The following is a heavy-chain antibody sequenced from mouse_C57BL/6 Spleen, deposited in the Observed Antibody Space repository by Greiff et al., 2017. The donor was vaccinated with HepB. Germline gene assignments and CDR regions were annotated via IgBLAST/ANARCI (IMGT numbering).Heavy chain of an antibody. J-gene: IGHJ2*01. V-gene: IGHV1-7*01. Sequence: VQLQQSGAELAKPGASVKLSCKASGYTFTSYWMHWVKQRPGQGLEWIGYINPSSGYTKYNQKFKDKATLTADKSSSTAYMQLSSLTYEDSAVYYCARGAITTVVAPAYFDYWGQGTTLTVSS. CDR1: GYTFTSYW. D-gene: IGHD1-1*01. CDR2: INPSSGYT. CDR3: ARGAITTVVAPAYFDY.